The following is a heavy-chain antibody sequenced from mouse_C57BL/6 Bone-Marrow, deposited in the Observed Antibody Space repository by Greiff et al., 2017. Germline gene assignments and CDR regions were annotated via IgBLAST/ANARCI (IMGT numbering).Heavy chain of an antibody. V-gene: IGHV5-2*01. CDR2: INSDGGST. Sequence: EVNVVESGGGLVQPGESLKLSCESNEYEFPSHDMSWVRRTPEKRLELVAAINSDGGSTYYPDTMERRFIISRDNTKKTLYLQMSSLRSEDTALYYCARPSIGNYFDYWGQGTTLTVSS. CDR1: EYEFPSHD. J-gene: IGHJ2*01. D-gene: IGHD2-14*01. CDR3: ARPSIGNYFDY.